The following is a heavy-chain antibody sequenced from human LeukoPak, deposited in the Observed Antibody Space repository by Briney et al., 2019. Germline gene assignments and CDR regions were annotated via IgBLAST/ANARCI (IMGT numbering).Heavy chain of an antibody. CDR3: AKEGFLGNVDF. V-gene: IGHV3-23*01. J-gene: IGHJ4*02. CDR1: GFTLSSYA. CDR2: ISGSAGRT. D-gene: IGHD1-26*01. Sequence: GGSLRLSCAASGFTLSSYAMSWVRQAPGKGLEWVSGISGSAGRTYYADSVRGRLTISRDNSKNTLYLQMNSLRAEDTAVYYCAKEGFLGNVDFWGQGILVTVSS.